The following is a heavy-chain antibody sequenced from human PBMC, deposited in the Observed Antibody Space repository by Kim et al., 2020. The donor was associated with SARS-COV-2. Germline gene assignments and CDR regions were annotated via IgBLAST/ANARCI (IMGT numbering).Heavy chain of an antibody. J-gene: IGHJ4*02. CDR1: GFTFSSYS. V-gene: IGHV3-21*01. D-gene: IGHD5-12*01. CDR3: ARSPNPRNSGYVPL. CDR2: ISSSSSYI. Sequence: GGSLRLSCAASGFTFSSYSMNWVRQAPGKGLEWVSSISSSSSYIYYADSVKGRFTISRDNAKNSLYLQMNSLRAEDTAVYYCARSPNPRNSGYVPLWGQGTLVTVSS.